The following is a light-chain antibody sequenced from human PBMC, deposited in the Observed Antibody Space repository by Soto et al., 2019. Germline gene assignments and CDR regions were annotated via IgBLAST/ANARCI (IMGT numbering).Light chain of an antibody. CDR1: QRTSSS. Sequence: DILMTQSQSSLSASGGDRGTITGRSSQRTSSSVNWYHQRPGKAPTLLIFGASVLQSGVPSPFSGTGSGTEVTLTISSLQPEALGTYYCQQPYSTPYTSGQGTKVDIK. J-gene: IGKJ2*01. V-gene: IGKV1-39*01. CDR2: GAS. CDR3: QQPYSTPYT.